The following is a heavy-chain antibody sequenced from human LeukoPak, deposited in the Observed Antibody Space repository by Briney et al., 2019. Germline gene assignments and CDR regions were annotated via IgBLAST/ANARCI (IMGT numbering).Heavy chain of an antibody. V-gene: IGHV3-49*04. J-gene: IGHJ4*02. D-gene: IGHD6-13*01. Sequence: GGSLRLSCTASGFNFSDHAMSWVRQAPGKGLEWVGFIRSKAYGGTTEYAASVKGRFTISRDDSKSIAYLQMNSLKTEDTAVYYCSRMDDESSSWDLDYWGQGTLVTVSS. CDR1: GFNFSDHA. CDR3: SRMDDESSSWDLDY. CDR2: IRSKAYGGTT.